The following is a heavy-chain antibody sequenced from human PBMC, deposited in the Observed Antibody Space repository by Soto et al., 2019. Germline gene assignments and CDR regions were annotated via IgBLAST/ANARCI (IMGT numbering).Heavy chain of an antibody. CDR3: ARVLYYGAGSYSPYGMDV. V-gene: IGHV1-69*01. D-gene: IGHD3-10*01. CDR1: GVSFNNNG. CDR2: VSPPFRTS. J-gene: IGHJ6*02. Sequence: QVQLVQSGAEVKKPGSSVKVSCKTSGVSFNNNGIGWARQAPGHGLEWMGGVSPPFRTSNYARKFQGRISITADACTGTVNMELSSLTSEDTAQYYCARVLYYGAGSYSPYGMDVWGQGPRVTVSS.